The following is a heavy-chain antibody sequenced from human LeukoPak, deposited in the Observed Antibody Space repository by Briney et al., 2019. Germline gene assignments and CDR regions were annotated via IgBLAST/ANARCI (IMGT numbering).Heavy chain of an antibody. CDR1: GYTFTSYY. Sequence: ASVKVSCKASGYTFTSYYMHWLRQAPGQGLEWMGIINPSGGSTSYAQKFQGRVTMTRDMSTSPVYMELSSLRSEDTAVYYCARDPSGVRFDYWGQGTLVTVSS. CDR3: ARDPSGVRFDY. D-gene: IGHD7-27*01. CDR2: INPSGGST. J-gene: IGHJ4*02. V-gene: IGHV1-46*01.